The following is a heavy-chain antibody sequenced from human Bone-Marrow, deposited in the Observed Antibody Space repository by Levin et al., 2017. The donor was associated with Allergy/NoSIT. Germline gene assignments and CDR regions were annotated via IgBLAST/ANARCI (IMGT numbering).Heavy chain of an antibody. CDR2: INHSGST. CDR3: ARGCSGILTGSDLDDYYMDV. J-gene: IGHJ6*03. V-gene: IGHV4-34*01. CDR1: GGSFSGYY. Sequence: PSETLSLTCAVYGGSFSGYYWSWIRQPPGKGLEWIGEINHSGSTNYNPSLKSRVTISVDTSKNQFSLKLSSVTAADTAVYYCARGCSGILTGSDLDDYYMDVWGKGTTVTVSS. D-gene: IGHD3-9*01.